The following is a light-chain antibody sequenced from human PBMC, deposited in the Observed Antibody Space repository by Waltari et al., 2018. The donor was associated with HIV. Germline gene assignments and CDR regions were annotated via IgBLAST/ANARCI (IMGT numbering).Light chain of an antibody. CDR2: EVS. J-gene: IGLJ3*02. V-gene: IGLV2-14*01. Sequence: QSALTQPASVSGSPGQSITISCTGTSSDVGGYNYVSWYQQPPGKAPKRMIYEVSLRPSGVSNRFSGSKSGNTASLTISGLQAEDEADYYCSSYTSSSTLVFGGGTKLTVL. CDR3: SSYTSSSTLV. CDR1: SSDVGGYNY.